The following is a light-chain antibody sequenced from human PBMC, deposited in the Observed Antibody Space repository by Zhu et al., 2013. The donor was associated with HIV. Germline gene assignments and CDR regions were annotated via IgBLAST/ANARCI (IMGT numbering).Light chain of an antibody. CDR2: GAS. Sequence: EIVLTQSPGTLSLSPGERATLSCRASQSVTSNYIAWYQQKIGQAPRLLIYGASSRATDIPDRFSGSGSGTDFTLTISSLEPEDFAVYYCQQRTNWLFGGGTKVEIK. V-gene: IGKV3D-20*02. CDR3: QQRTNWL. J-gene: IGKJ4*01. CDR1: QSVTSNY.